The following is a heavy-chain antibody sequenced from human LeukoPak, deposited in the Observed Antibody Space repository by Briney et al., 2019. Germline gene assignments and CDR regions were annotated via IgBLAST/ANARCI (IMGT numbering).Heavy chain of an antibody. CDR1: GFTFDDYA. V-gene: IGHV3-9*01. CDR2: ISWNSGSI. J-gene: IGHJ6*02. Sequence: PGRSLRLSCAASGFTFDDYAMHWVRHAPGKGLEWVSGISWNSGSIGYADSVKGRYTISRDNAKSTLYLQMNSLRVEDTALYYCAKGRVFPDYYYGMDVWGQGTTVTVSS. CDR3: AKGRVFPDYYYGMDV.